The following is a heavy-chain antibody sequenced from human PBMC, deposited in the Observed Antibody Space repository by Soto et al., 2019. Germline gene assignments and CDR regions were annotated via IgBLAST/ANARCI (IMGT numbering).Heavy chain of an antibody. CDR3: ARDLTIVPATHPRLEKYGMDV. Sequence: QVQLVQSAAEVKKPGASVKVSCKASGYSFTSYGISWVRRAPGQGLEWIGWVSPYNGHTQFAQRFQGRVTMTTATATKTANMELRNLRSGDTAHYYCARDLTIVPATHPRLEKYGMDVWGRGTTVIVSS. CDR1: GYSFTSYG. CDR2: VSPYNGHT. V-gene: IGHV1-18*01. D-gene: IGHD2-15*01. J-gene: IGHJ6*02.